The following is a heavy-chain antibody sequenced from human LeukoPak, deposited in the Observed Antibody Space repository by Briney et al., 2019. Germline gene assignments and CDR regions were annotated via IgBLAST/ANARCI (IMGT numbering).Heavy chain of an antibody. J-gene: IGHJ4*02. CDR1: GFTFSSYE. CDR2: ISSSGSTI. D-gene: IGHD3-22*01. V-gene: IGHV3-48*03. Sequence: PGGSLRLSCAASGFTFSSYEMNWVRQAPGKGLEWVSYISSSGSTIYYADSAKGRFTISRDNAKNSLYLQMNSLRAEDTAVYYCARDARGGPYDSSGYYCFDYWGQGTLVTVSS. CDR3: ARDARGGPYDSSGYYCFDY.